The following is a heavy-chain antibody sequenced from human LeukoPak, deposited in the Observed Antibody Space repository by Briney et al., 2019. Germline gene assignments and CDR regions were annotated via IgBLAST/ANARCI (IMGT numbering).Heavy chain of an antibody. V-gene: IGHV3-23*01. D-gene: IGHD4-17*01. J-gene: IGHJ4*02. CDR1: GFTFSS. CDR3: AKFPYGDYPGY. CDR2: I. Sequence: GGSLRLSCAASGFTFSSMNWVRQAPGKGLEWVSSIYYADSVKGRFTISRDNSKNTLYLQMNSLRAEDTAVYYCAKFPYGDYPGYWGQGTLVTVSS.